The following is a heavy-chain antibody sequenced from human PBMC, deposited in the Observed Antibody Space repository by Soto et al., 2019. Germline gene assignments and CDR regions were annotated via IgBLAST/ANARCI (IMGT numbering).Heavy chain of an antibody. CDR3: ARAPAPSDV. Sequence: ASAEVSCKTSGYTFTSYAMHWVRQAPGQRLEWMGWINAGNCNTKYSQKFQGRVTITRDTSASTAYMELSSLRSEDTAVYYSARAPAPSDVWGQGTTV. J-gene: IGHJ6*02. CDR1: GYTFTSYA. V-gene: IGHV1-3*01. CDR2: INAGNCNT.